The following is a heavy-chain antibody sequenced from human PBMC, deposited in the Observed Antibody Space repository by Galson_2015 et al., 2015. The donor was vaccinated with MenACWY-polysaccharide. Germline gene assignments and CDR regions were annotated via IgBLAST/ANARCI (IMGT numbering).Heavy chain of an antibody. V-gene: IGHV3-33*01. CDR1: GFTFSSYG. D-gene: IGHD2-15*01. Sequence: SLRLSCAASGFTFSSYGMHWVRQAPGKGLDWVALIWSNGINTYYADSVKGRFTISRDNSKNTLYLQMNSLRAEDTAVYYCARGDRRAFEIWGQGTMVTVSS. CDR3: ARGDRRAFEI. J-gene: IGHJ3*02. CDR2: IWSNGINT.